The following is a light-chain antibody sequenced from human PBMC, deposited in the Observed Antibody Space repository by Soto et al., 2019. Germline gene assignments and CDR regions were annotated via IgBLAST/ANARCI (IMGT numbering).Light chain of an antibody. Sequence: DIQMTQSPSTLSASVGDRGTITCRASQSISSWLAWYQQKPGKAPKLLIYKASSLESGVPSRFSGSGSGTEFPLTISSLQPDDFATYYCQQYNSYPYTFGQGTKLEIK. V-gene: IGKV1-5*03. CDR1: QSISSW. J-gene: IGKJ2*01. CDR2: KAS. CDR3: QQYNSYPYT.